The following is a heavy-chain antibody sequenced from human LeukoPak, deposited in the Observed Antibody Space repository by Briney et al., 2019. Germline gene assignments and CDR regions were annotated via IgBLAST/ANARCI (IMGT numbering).Heavy chain of an antibody. V-gene: IGHV4-59*01. CDR2: IYYRGST. Sequence: PSETLSLTCTASGGSISSYYWSWIRQPPGKGLEWIGYIYYRGSTNYNPSLKSRVTISVDTSKNQFSLKLSSVTAADTAVYYCARGPGLYYYYYGMDVWGQGTTVTVS. CDR3: ARGPGLYYYYYGMDV. CDR1: GGSISSYY. J-gene: IGHJ6*02.